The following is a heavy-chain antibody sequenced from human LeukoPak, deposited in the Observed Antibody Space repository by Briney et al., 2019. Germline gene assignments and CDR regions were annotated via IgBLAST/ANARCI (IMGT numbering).Heavy chain of an antibody. V-gene: IGHV4-34*01. CDR2: INHSGST. CDR1: GGSFSGYY. D-gene: IGHD6-19*01. J-gene: IGHJ5*02. CDR3: ARRRSGWYLGWFDP. Sequence: SETLSLTCAVYGGSFSGYYWSWIRQPPGKGLEWIGEINHSGSTNYNPSLKSRVTISVDTSKNQFSLKLSSVTAADTAVHYCARRRSGWYLGWFDPWGQGTLVTVSS.